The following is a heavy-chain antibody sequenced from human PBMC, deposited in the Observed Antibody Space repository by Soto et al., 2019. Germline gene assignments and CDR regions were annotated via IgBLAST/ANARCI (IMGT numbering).Heavy chain of an antibody. D-gene: IGHD2-2*01. CDR3: ATYQLSHPGSFDY. CDR2: FDPEDGET. Sequence: ASVKVSCKVSGYTLTELSMHWVRQAPGKGLEWMGGFDPEDGETIYAQKFQGRVTMTEATSTDTAYMELSSLRSEDTAVYYCATYQLSHPGSFDYWGQGTLVTVSS. V-gene: IGHV1-24*01. CDR1: GYTLTELS. J-gene: IGHJ4*02.